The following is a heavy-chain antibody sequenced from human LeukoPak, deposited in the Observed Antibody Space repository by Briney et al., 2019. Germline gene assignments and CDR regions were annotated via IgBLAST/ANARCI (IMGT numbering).Heavy chain of an antibody. CDR2: ISGDGGST. CDR3: AKEEYSHTTNYFDN. J-gene: IGHJ4*02. Sequence: GGSLRLSCAASGLIFDDYAMHWVRQAPGKGLEWVSLISGDGGSTFYADSVRGRFTISRDNSKNSLSLQMNSLTTEDTALYYCAKEEYSHTTNYFDNWGQGILVTVSS. D-gene: IGHD2-8*01. V-gene: IGHV3-43*02. CDR1: GLIFDDYA.